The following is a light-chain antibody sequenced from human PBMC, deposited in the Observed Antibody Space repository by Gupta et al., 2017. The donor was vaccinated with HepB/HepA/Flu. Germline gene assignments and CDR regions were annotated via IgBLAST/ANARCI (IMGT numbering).Light chain of an antibody. V-gene: IGKV1-9*01. CDR2: AAS. CDR3: QQPNSYPHT. J-gene: IGKJ1*01. CDR1: QGMSSY. Sequence: DIQLTQSPSFLSASVGDRVTITCRASQGMSSYLAWYQQKPGTAPKLLIYAASTSQSGVPSRFSGSGSGTEFTLTISSLQPEDFATYDCQQPNSYPHTFGQGTKVEIK.